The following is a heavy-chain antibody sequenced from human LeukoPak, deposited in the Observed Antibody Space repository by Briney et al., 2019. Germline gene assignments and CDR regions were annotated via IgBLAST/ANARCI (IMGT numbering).Heavy chain of an antibody. V-gene: IGHV3-7*01. Sequence: GGSLRLSCAAPGFTFSSYWMSWVRQAPGKGLEWVANIKQDGSEKYYVDSVKGRFTISRDNAKNSLYLQMNSLRAEDTAVYYCARRYPADGMDVWGQGTTVTVSS. CDR3: ARRYPADGMDV. J-gene: IGHJ6*02. CDR1: GFTFSSYW. CDR2: IKQDGSEK. D-gene: IGHD2-2*02.